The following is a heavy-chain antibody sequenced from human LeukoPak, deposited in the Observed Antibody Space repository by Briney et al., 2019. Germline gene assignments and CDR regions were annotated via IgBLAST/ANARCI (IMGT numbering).Heavy chain of an antibody. CDR2: INHSGST. V-gene: IGHV4-34*01. CDR1: GGSFSVYY. Sequence: SETLSLTCAVYGGSFSVYYWSWVRQPPGKGLEWIGEINHSGSTNYNPSLKSRVTISVDTSKNQFSLKLSSVTAADTAVYYCARYSSGWSIGYWGQGTLVTVSS. CDR3: ARYSSGWSIGY. D-gene: IGHD6-19*01. J-gene: IGHJ4*02.